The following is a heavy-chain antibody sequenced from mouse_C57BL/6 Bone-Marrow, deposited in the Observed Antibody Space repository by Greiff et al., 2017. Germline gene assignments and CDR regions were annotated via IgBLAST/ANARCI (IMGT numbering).Heavy chain of an antibody. CDR2: IDPSDSDT. CDR1: GYTFTSYW. Sequence: QVQLQQPGAELVRPGTSVKLSCKASGYTFTSYWMHWVKQRPGQGLEWLGVIDPSDSDTNYNPKFKGKATLTEDTASSTAYMQLSSLTSEDSAVYYCARDGNMDYWGQGTSVTVSS. J-gene: IGHJ4*01. D-gene: IGHD2-1*01. CDR3: ARDGNMDY. V-gene: IGHV1-59*01.